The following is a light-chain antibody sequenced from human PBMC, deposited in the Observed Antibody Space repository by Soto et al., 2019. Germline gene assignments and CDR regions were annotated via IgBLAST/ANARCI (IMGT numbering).Light chain of an antibody. V-gene: IGLV4-69*01. CDR2: LNSDGSH. J-gene: IGLJ2*01. CDR3: QTWGTYVV. CDR1: SGHSNYA. Sequence: QLVLTQSPSASASLGASVKLTCTLSSGHSNYAIAWHQQQPEKGPRYLMKLNSDGSHNKGDGIPDRFSGSSSGAERYLTISSLQSEDEADYYCQTWGTYVVFGGGTKLTVL.